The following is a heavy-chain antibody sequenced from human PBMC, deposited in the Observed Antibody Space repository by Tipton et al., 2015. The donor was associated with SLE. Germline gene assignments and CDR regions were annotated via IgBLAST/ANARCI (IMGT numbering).Heavy chain of an antibody. CDR3: AKDIGDFWSGYYRLNYYYYGMDV. CDR1: GFTFSSYA. Sequence: SLRFSCTASGFTFSSYAMSWVRQAPGKGLDWVSVIYSGGTTYYADSVKGRFTISRDNSKNTLFLQMNSLRAEDSAVYYCAKDIGDFWSGYYRLNYYYYGMDVWGQGITVTVSS. CDR2: IYSGGTT. D-gene: IGHD3-3*01. V-gene: IGHV3-23*03. J-gene: IGHJ6*02.